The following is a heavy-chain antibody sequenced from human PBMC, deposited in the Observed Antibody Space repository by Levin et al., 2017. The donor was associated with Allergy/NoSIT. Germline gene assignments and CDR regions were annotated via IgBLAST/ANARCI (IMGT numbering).Heavy chain of an antibody. CDR2: IYYSGTT. Sequence: SETLSLTCTVSGGSFITSSYFWAWIRQPPGKGLEWLGSIYYSGTTSYNPSLKSRLSISIDTSTNQFSLMLRSVPAADTAVYYCARHTALLWFEELVFDSWGQGNLVAVSS. D-gene: IGHD3-10*01. CDR1: GGSFITSSYF. CDR3: ARHTALLWFEELVFDS. V-gene: IGHV4-39*01. J-gene: IGHJ4*02.